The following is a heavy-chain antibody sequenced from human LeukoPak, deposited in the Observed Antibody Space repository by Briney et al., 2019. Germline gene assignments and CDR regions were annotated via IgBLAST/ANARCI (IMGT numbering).Heavy chain of an antibody. V-gene: IGHV3-74*01. Sequence: GGSLRLSCAASGFTFSSYWMHWVRQAPGKGLVWVSLINSDGSSRNYADSVKGRFTISRDNAKNTLYLQMNSLRVEGTAVYYCAREDYSGYDFYDYWGQGSLVTVSS. J-gene: IGHJ4*02. CDR3: AREDYSGYDFYDY. D-gene: IGHD5-12*01. CDR1: GFTFSSYW. CDR2: INSDGSSR.